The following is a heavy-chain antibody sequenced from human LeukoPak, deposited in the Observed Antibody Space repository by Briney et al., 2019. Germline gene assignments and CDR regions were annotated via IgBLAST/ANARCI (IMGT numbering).Heavy chain of an antibody. CDR3: ARVIVGGIPGAFDI. V-gene: IGHV3-53*01. D-gene: IGHD1-26*01. Sequence: GGSLRLSCAASGFTVRRNYKRWVRQAPGKGLEWVSVIYSGESTYYADSVKGRFPISRHISKNTLYLQMNSLTVEATAVYYCARVIVGGIPGAFDIWGQGTMVTVSS. J-gene: IGHJ3*02. CDR2: IYSGEST. CDR1: GFTVRRNY.